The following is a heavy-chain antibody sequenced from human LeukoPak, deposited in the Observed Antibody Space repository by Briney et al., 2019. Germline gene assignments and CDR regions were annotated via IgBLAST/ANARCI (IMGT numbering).Heavy chain of an antibody. J-gene: IGHJ4*02. CDR1: GFTFSSYA. CDR3: AKASYIVVVPAAIPIAFDY. V-gene: IGHV3-23*01. D-gene: IGHD2-2*02. CDR2: ISGSGGST. Sequence: GGSLRLSCAASGFTFSSYAMSWVRQAPGKGLEWVSAISGSGGSTYYADSVKGRFTISRDNSKNTLYLQMNSLRAEDTAVYYCAKASYIVVVPAAIPIAFDYWGQGTLVTVSS.